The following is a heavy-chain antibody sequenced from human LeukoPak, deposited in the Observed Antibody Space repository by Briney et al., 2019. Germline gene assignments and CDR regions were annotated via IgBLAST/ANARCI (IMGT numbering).Heavy chain of an antibody. J-gene: IGHJ3*02. Sequence: PSETLSLTCTDSGGSISSGGYYWSWIRQPPGKGLEWIGYIYHSGSTYYNPSLKSRVTISVDRSKNQFSLKLSSVTAAGTAVYYCARDQSISGSYYGADAFDIWGQGTMVTVSS. CDR2: IYHSGST. CDR3: ARDQSISGSYYGADAFDI. V-gene: IGHV4-30-2*01. CDR1: GGSISSGGYY. D-gene: IGHD1-26*01.